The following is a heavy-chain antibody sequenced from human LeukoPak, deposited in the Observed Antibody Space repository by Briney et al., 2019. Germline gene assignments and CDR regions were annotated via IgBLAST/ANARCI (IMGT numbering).Heavy chain of an antibody. V-gene: IGHV1-69*05. CDR3: AREVGSSSGSGWFDP. Sequence: ASVKVSRKASGGTLSSYAISWVRQAPGQGLEWMGGIIPIFGTANYAQKFQGRVTITTDESTSTAYMELSSLRSEDTAVYYCAREVGSSSGSGWFDPWGQGTLVTVSS. D-gene: IGHD6-6*01. J-gene: IGHJ5*02. CDR2: IIPIFGTA. CDR1: GGTLSSYA.